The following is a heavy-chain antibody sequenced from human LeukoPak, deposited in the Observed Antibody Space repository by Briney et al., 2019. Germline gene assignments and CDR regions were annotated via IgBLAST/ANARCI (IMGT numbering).Heavy chain of an antibody. J-gene: IGHJ4*02. V-gene: IGHV4-61*02. CDR3: ARGPSGYHNT. Sequence: SETLSLTCTVSGGSISSGSYYWSWIRQPAGKGLEYIGRIYTSGSTNYNPSPKSRVTISVDTSKNQFSLKLSSVTAADTAVYYCARGPSGYHNTGGQGTLVTVSS. D-gene: IGHD5-12*01. CDR2: IYTSGST. CDR1: GGSISSGSYY.